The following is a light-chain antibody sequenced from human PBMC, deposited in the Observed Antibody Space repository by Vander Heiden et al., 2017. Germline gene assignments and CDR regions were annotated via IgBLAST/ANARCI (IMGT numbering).Light chain of an antibody. Sequence: EIMMTQSPTTLSVSPGQRATLSCGASQSVRSNLAWYQKKPGQAPRLLMYGASTRATGIPARFSGSESGTEFTLTISSLQSEDFEVNYWQQYNHWPRTFGKGTKVEIK. J-gene: IGKJ1*01. CDR1: QSVRSN. V-gene: IGKV3-15*01. CDR2: GAS. CDR3: QQYNHWPRT.